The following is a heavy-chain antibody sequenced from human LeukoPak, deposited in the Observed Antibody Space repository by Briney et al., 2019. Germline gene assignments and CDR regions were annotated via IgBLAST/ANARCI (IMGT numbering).Heavy chain of an antibody. J-gene: IGHJ4*02. CDR1: GFTLSSYA. D-gene: IGHD3-16*01. CDR3: AKAMGGPVSHLDS. V-gene: IGHV3-23*01. CDR2: ISAGGSST. Sequence: GGSLRLSCAASGFTLSSYALTWVRQAPGKGLEWVSSISAGGSSTLYADSVKGRFTISRDISKNTLFLLMNSLRAEDTAVYYCAKAMGGPVSHLDSWGQGALVTVSS.